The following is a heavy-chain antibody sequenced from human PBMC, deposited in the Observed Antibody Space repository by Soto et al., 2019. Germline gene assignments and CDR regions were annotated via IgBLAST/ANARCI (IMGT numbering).Heavy chain of an antibody. J-gene: IGHJ6*02. V-gene: IGHV3-33*01. D-gene: IGHD3-10*01. CDR1: GFTFNNYG. Sequence: QVQLVESGGGVVQPGRSLRLSCGASGFTFNNYGMHWVRQAPGKGLEWVAVIWYDGTNRYYGDFVKGQFTITRDNSKNTKYLEMNSLIAEYKAVNYCARGHDSRLTNSGLRGNYYYGMDGWGQGCTITV. CDR2: IWYDGTNR. CDR3: ARGHDSRLTNSGLRGNYYYGMDG.